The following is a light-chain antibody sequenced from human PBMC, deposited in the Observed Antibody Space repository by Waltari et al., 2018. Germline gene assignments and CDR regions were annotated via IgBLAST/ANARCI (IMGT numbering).Light chain of an antibody. CDR2: EAS. J-gene: IGKJ1*01. CDR3: QKYGTRPAT. CDR1: QSVGRT. V-gene: IGKV3-20*01. Sequence: EIVLTQSPASLSLSPGDRATLSCRASQSVGRTLAWYQQRPGQAPRLLIYEASSRATGSPDRFSGSGSGTDFSLTISRLEPEDFAVYYCQKYGTRPATFGQGTKVEVK.